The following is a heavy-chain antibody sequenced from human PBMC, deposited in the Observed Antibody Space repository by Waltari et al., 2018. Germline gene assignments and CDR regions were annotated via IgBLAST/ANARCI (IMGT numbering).Heavy chain of an antibody. CDR1: GFTFSSYA. V-gene: IGHV3-23*01. Sequence: EVQLLESGGGLVQPGGYLRLSCAASGFTFSSYAMCWVRQAPGKGMEWVSSISGRGGSTYYADAVKGRFTSSRDNSKNTMYLQMNSLRAEDTAVYYCAKDSSGLRPYYFDYWGQGTLVTVSS. D-gene: IGHD6-19*01. CDR2: ISGRGGST. CDR3: AKDSSGLRPYYFDY. J-gene: IGHJ4*02.